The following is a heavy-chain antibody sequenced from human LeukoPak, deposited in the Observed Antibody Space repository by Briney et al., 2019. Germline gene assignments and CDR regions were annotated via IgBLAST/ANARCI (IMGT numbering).Heavy chain of an antibody. D-gene: IGHD3-3*01. CDR1: GGSISSYY. CDR3: AGGDPRYYDFWSGYHPFDY. V-gene: IGHV4-59*01. Sequence: SETLSLTCTVSGGSISSYYWSWIRQPPGKGLEWIGNIYYSGSTNYNPSLKSRVTITVDASKNQFSLKLSSVTAADTAVYYCAGGDPRYYDFWSGYHPFDYWGQGTLVTVSS. CDR2: IYYSGST. J-gene: IGHJ4*02.